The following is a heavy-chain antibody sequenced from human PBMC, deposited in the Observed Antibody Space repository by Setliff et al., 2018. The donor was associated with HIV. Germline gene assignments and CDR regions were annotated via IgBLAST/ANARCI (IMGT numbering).Heavy chain of an antibody. J-gene: IGHJ5*02. D-gene: IGHD3-22*01. V-gene: IGHV4-39*01. CDR3: ASRIYYYDESRVLREEGFVP. Sequence: SETLSLTCSVSGGSIDNNKYYWTWIRQPPGKGLEWTGSIYHTGRTYYNRSLESRLTISIDTSKNQFSLKLTSVTAAETAMYYCASRIYYYDESRVLREEGFVPWGQGTLVTVS. CDR2: IYHTGRT. CDR1: GGSIDNNKYY.